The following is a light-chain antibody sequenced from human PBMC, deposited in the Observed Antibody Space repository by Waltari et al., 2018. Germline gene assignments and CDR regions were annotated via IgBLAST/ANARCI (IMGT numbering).Light chain of an antibody. Sequence: YELRQPPSLSVSPGQTVTITCSGDNFAKQFVDWYQQRPGQPPLLVIYKDVDRPSGIPERFSGTNSGNTATLTISGTQVMDEADYYCQAWDVAIVVFGGGTKLTVL. CDR3: QAWDVAIVV. J-gene: IGLJ2*01. CDR1: NFAKQF. CDR2: KDV. V-gene: IGLV3-1*01.